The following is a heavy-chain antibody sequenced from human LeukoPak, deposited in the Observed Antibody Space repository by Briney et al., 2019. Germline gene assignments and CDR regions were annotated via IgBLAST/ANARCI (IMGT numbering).Heavy chain of an antibody. V-gene: IGHV3-30*18. CDR2: ISYDGSNK. CDR3: AKPVVIQY. J-gene: IGHJ4*02. D-gene: IGHD3-22*01. CDR1: GFTFSSYG. Sequence: PGGSLRLSCAASGFTFSSYGMHWVRQAPGKGLEWVAVISYDGSNKYYADSVKGRFTISRDNSKNTLYLQMNSLRAEDTAVYYCAKPVVIQYWGQGTLVTVSS.